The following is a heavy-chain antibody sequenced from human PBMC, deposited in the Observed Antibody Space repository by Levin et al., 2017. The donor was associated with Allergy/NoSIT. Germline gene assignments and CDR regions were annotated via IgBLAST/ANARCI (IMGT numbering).Heavy chain of an antibody. CDR2: ISSSSSYI. J-gene: IGHJ6*03. V-gene: IGHV3-21*01. Sequence: GGSLRLSCAASGFTFSSYSMNWVRQAPGKGLEWVSSISSSSSYIYYADSVKGRFTISRDNAKNSLYLQMNSLRAEDTAVYYCARVGLTSFLMTTVSNYYMDVWGKGTTVTVSS. CDR1: GFTFSSYS. D-gene: IGHD4-11*01. CDR3: ARVGLTSFLMTTVSNYYMDV.